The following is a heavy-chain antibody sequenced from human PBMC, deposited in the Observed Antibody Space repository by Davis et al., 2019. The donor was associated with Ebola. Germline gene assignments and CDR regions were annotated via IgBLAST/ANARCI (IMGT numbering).Heavy chain of an antibody. CDR3: ARGYYDFWSGALNRYYYGMDV. CDR2: INPNSGGT. Sequence: ASVKVSCKASGYTFTGYYMHWVRQAPGQGLEWMGWINPNSGGTNYAQKFQGWVTMTRDTSISTAYMELSRLRSDDTAVYYCARGYYDFWSGALNRYYYGMDVWGQGTTVTVSS. CDR1: GYTFTGYY. V-gene: IGHV1-2*04. J-gene: IGHJ6*02. D-gene: IGHD3-3*01.